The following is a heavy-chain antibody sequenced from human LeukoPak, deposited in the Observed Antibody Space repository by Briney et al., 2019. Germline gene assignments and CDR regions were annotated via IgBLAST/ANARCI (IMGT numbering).Heavy chain of an antibody. D-gene: IGHD6-13*01. CDR1: EFTVDDTY. V-gene: IGHV3-66*02. J-gene: IGHJ4*02. CDR2: VYSGGKT. Sequence: GGSLRLSCAASEFTVDDTYMSWVRQTPGKGLGWVSVVYSGGKTFYADSVKGRFTISRDTSKNTVYLQMNTLRADDTAVYYCARQAAAGLDYWGQGTLVTVSS. CDR3: ARQAAAGLDY.